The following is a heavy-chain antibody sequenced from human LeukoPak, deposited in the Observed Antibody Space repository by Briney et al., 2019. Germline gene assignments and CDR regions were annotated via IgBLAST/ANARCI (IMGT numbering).Heavy chain of an antibody. CDR2: INYSGSA. J-gene: IGHJ5*02. Sequence: SETLSLTCAVYGGSISSGDYYWSWIRQHPGKGLEWIGYINYSGSAFYNPSLKSRVTISVDTSKNQFSLKLNSVSAADTAVYYCAREHSGHWFDPWGQGTLVTVSS. CDR1: GGSISSGDYY. CDR3: AREHSGHWFDP. D-gene: IGHD3-3*02. V-gene: IGHV4-31*11.